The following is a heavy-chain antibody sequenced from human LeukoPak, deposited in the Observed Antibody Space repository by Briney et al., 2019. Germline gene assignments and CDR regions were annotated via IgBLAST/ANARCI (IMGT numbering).Heavy chain of an antibody. CDR3: ARVTAEGWFDY. V-gene: IGHV4-59*08. J-gene: IGHJ4*02. CDR1: GGSISSYY. Sequence: PSETLSLTCTVSGGSISSYYWSWIRQPPGKGLEWIGYIYYSGSTNYNPSLKSRVTILEDMSKNQFSLKLNSMTAADTAIYFCARVTAEGWFDYWGQGTLVTVTS. D-gene: IGHD5-18*01. CDR2: IYYSGST.